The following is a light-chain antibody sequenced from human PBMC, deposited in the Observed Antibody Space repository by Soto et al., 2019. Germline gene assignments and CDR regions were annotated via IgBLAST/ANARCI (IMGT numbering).Light chain of an antibody. J-gene: IGKJ2*01. CDR2: DAS. V-gene: IGKV3-15*01. CDR3: QHYNYWPYT. CDR1: QTIDNT. Sequence: EIVLTHSQATLSLSPCERATLSFSASQTIDNTLAWYQRKPGRAPRLLIYDASTRATGVPARFSGSGSGTDFTLTISSLQSEDFAVYYCQHYNYWPYTFGQGTKVDNK.